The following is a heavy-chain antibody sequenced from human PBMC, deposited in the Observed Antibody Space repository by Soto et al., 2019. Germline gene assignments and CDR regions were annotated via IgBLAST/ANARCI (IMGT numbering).Heavy chain of an antibody. D-gene: IGHD6-13*01. CDR2: ISYDGSNK. Sequence: GGSLRLSCAASGFTFSSYAMHWVRQAPGKGLEWVAVISYDGSNKYYADSVKGRFTISRDNSKNTLYLQMNSLRAEDTAVYYCARAKAASCNYCYYGMVDWGPGTTVSV. CDR1: GFTFSSYA. V-gene: IGHV3-30-3*01. CDR3: ARAKAASCNYCYYGMVD. J-gene: IGHJ6*02.